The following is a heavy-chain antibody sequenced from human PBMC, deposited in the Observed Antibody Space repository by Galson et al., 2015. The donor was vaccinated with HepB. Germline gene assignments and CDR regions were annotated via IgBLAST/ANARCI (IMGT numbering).Heavy chain of an antibody. V-gene: IGHV3-74*01. CDR3: VRAYCSTSSCRYSWFDP. Sequence: LRLSYAGSGFIFSSYWMHWVRQAPGKGLVWVSRINSDGSDTSYADSVKGRFTMSRDNARKTVYLQMNSLRAEDTAVYYCVRAYCSTSSCRYSWFDPWGQGTLVTVSS. CDR2: INSDGSDT. J-gene: IGHJ5*02. CDR1: GFIFSSYW. D-gene: IGHD2-2*01.